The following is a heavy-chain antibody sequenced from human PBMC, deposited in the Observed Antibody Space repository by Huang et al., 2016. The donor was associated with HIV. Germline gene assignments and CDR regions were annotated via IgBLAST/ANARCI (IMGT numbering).Heavy chain of an antibody. CDR2: IVYSGST. V-gene: IGHV4-59*11. Sequence: QVQLQESGPGLVKPSETLSLTCNVSGGSISTHYWSWSRQPPGKCLEWIGSIVYSGSTNSRPSLKSRVTILLDTSKNQFSLRVNSGTAADTAMYYCARDHHDFWRGYRRMYFFDHWGQGTLVTVSS. D-gene: IGHD3-3*01. CDR1: GGSISTHY. CDR3: ARDHHDFWRGYRRMYFFDH. J-gene: IGHJ4*02.